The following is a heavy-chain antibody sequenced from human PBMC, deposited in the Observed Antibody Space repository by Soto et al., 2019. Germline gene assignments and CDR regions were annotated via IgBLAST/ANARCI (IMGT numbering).Heavy chain of an antibody. Sequence: SETLSLTCTVSGGSISSSSYYWGWIRQPPGKGLEWIGSIYYSGSTYYNPSLKSRVTISVDTSKNQFSLKLSSVTAADTAVYYCARLVVVPAAMIHYYSNYGPGDVWGKGTTVTVSS. D-gene: IGHD2-2*01. V-gene: IGHV4-39*01. J-gene: IGHJ6*04. CDR1: GGSISSSSYY. CDR2: IYYSGST. CDR3: ARLVVVPAAMIHYYSNYGPGDV.